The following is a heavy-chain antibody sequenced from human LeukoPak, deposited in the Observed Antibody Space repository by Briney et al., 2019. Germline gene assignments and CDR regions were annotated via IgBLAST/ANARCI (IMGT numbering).Heavy chain of an antibody. CDR3: AKVWWEESTFDY. Sequence: GGSLRLSCAASGLTFSSYAMSWVRQAPGKGLEWVSAISGSGGSTYYADSVKGRFTISRDNSKNTLYLQMNSLRAEDTAVYYCAKVWWEESTFDYWGQGTLVTVSS. CDR1: GLTFSSYA. J-gene: IGHJ4*02. V-gene: IGHV3-23*01. D-gene: IGHD2-21*01. CDR2: ISGSGGST.